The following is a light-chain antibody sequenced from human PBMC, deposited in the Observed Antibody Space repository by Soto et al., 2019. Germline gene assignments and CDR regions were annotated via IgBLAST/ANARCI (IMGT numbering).Light chain of an antibody. CDR3: QSYDSSLTGVV. J-gene: IGLJ2*01. Sequence: QLVLTQPPSVSGAPGQKVTISCTGSSSNIGAGYDVHWYQQLPGTAPKLLIYGNTIRPSGVPDRFSGSKSGTSASLAITGLQAEDEADYYCQSYDSSLTGVVFGGGTKVTVL. V-gene: IGLV1-40*01. CDR2: GNT. CDR1: SSNIGAGYD.